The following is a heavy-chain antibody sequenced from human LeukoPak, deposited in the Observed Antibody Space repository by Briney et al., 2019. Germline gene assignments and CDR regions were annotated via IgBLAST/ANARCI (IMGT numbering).Heavy chain of an antibody. CDR3: ARGGLVRGTINSLIAFDI. D-gene: IGHD3-10*01. CDR2: IKEDGSET. V-gene: IGHV3-7*01. Sequence: GGSLRLSCAASGFTFSTSWMNWIRQAPGKGLEWVASIKEDGSETYYADSVKGRFTVSRDNAKKSLFLQMSSLRVEDTAVYYCARGGLVRGTINSLIAFDIWGQGTMVTVSS. J-gene: IGHJ3*02. CDR1: GFTFSTSW.